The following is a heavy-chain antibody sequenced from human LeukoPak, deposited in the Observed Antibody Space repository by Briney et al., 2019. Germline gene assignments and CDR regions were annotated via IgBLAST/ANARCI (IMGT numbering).Heavy chain of an antibody. J-gene: IGHJ4*02. CDR3: ASLYCSGGSCYEALH. CDR1: GFTFSSYW. D-gene: IGHD2-15*01. Sequence: TGGSLRLSCAASGFTFSSYWMHWVRQAPGKGLVWVSRINTDGSSTSYADSVKGRFTISRDNAKNTLYLQMNSLRAEDTAVYYCASLYCSGGSCYEALHWGQGTLVTVSS. CDR2: INTDGSST. V-gene: IGHV3-74*01.